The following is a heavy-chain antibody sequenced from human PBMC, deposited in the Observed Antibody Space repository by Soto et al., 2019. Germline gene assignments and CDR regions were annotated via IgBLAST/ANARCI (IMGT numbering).Heavy chain of an antibody. CDR1: VYTFSNFG. J-gene: IGHJ4*02. Sequence: GASVKVSCKAPVYTFSNFGISWVRQAPGQGLEWMGWISAYNANANYAQKFQGRLTMTADTSTSTAYMELRSLRSDDTAVYYCARENGFFDFWGQGTLVIGSS. CDR2: ISAYNANA. V-gene: IGHV1-18*01. D-gene: IGHD2-8*01. CDR3: ARENGFFDF.